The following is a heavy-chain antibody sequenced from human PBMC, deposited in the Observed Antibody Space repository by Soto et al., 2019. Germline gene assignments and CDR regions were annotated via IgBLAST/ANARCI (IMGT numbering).Heavy chain of an antibody. CDR3: AKRLGYSSSWYYLDY. V-gene: IGHV3-23*01. Sequence: EVQLLESGGGLVQPGGSLRLSCAASGFTFSSYAMSWVRQAPGKGLEWVSAMSGSGGSTYYADSVKGRFTISRDNSKNARYLQMNSLRAEDTAVYYCAKRLGYSSSWYYLDYWGQGTLVTVSS. D-gene: IGHD6-13*01. CDR2: MSGSGGST. CDR1: GFTFSSYA. J-gene: IGHJ4*02.